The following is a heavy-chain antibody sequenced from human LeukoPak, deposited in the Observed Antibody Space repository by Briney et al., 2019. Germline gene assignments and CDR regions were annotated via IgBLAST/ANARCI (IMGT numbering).Heavy chain of an antibody. D-gene: IGHD2-15*01. CDR1: GGSISSSSYY. V-gene: IGHV4-39*01. CDR2: FYYSGST. J-gene: IGHJ4*02. Sequence: PSETLSLTCTVSGGSISSSSYYWGWIRQPPGKGLEWIGSFYYSGSTHYNPSLKSRVTISVDTSKNQFSLRLSSVTAADTAVYYCARTIVVVVAATIDYWGQGTLVTVSS. CDR3: ARTIVVVVAATIDY.